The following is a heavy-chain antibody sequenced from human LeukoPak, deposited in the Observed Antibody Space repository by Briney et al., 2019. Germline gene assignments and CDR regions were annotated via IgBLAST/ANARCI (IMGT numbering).Heavy chain of an antibody. CDR1: GFTFSSYA. V-gene: IGHV3-43*02. CDR2: ISGDGGST. Sequence: PGRSLRLSCAASGFTFSSYAMHWVRQAPGKGLEWVSLISGDGGSTYYADSVKGRFTISRDNSKNSLYLQMNSLRTEDTALYYCAKDMSGPDYDFWSGSFDYWGQGTLVTVSS. J-gene: IGHJ4*02. D-gene: IGHD3-3*01. CDR3: AKDMSGPDYDFWSGSFDY.